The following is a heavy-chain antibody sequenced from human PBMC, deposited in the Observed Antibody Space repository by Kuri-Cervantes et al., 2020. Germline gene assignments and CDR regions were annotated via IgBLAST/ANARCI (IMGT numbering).Heavy chain of an antibody. CDR1: GGSISSGDYY. CDR2: IYYSGST. V-gene: IGHV4-30-4*01. Sequence: SETLSLTCTVSGGSISSGDYYWSWIRQPPGKGLEWIGYIYYSGSTYYNPSLKSRVTISVDTSKNQFSLKLSSVTAADTAVYYCAKGTTTSIAARLGYYYYMDVWGKGTTVTVSS. J-gene: IGHJ6*03. CDR3: AKGTTTSIAARLGYYYYMDV. D-gene: IGHD6-6*01.